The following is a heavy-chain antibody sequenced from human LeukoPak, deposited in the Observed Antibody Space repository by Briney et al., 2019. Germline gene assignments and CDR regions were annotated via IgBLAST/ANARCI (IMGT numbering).Heavy chain of an antibody. CDR2: INHSGST. D-gene: IGHD5-12*01. CDR3: ARVRWLIDY. CDR1: GGSFSDYY. J-gene: IGHJ4*02. Sequence: SETLSLTCAVYGGSFSDYYWSWIRQPPGKGLEWIGEINHSGSTNYNPSLKSQVTISVDTSKNQFSLKLSSVTAADTAVYYCARVRWLIDYWGQGTLVTVSS. V-gene: IGHV4-34*01.